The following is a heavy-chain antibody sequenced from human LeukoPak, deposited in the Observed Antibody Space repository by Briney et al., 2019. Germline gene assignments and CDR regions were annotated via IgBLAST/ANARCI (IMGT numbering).Heavy chain of an antibody. CDR2: IYYSGST. CDR3: ARRSTVTNGGGAFDI. J-gene: IGHJ3*02. V-gene: IGHV4-39*01. Sequence: SETLSLTCTVSGGSISSYYWSWIRQPPGKGLEWIGSIYYSGSTYYNPSLKSRVTISVDTSKNQFSLKLSSVTAADTAVYYCARRSTVTNGGGAFDIWGQGTMVTVSS. CDR1: GGSISSYY. D-gene: IGHD4-11*01.